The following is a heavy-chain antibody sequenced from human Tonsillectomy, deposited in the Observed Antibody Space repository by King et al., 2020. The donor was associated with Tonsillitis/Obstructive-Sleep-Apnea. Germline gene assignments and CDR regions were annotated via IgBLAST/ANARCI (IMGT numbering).Heavy chain of an antibody. CDR2: INPNSGGT. CDR3: ASDDYTGKYGVDF. J-gene: IGHJ4*02. Sequence: QLVQSGAEVKKPGASVKVSCKASGYSFTGHYMHWVRQAPGQGLEWMGWINPNSGGTKYAQKFQGRVTMTRDTSISTAYMEVSRLRSDDTAMYYCASDDYTGKYGVDFWGQGTLVTVSS. CDR1: GYSFTGHY. D-gene: IGHD4-23*01. V-gene: IGHV1-2*02.